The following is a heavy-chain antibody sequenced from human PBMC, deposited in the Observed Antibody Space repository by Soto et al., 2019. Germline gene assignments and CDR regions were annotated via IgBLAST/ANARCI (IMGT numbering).Heavy chain of an antibody. Sequence: QVQLVQSGAEVKKPGASVKVSCKASGYTFPSYGISWVRQAPGQGLVWMGWISAHNGNTKYAQNFQGRVTMTTDTSTSTAHMELRGLRSDDTAVHYCARDGGGWPDYWGQGTLVTVSS. CDR1: GYTFPSYG. CDR2: ISAHNGNT. CDR3: ARDGGGWPDY. J-gene: IGHJ4*02. D-gene: IGHD6-19*01. V-gene: IGHV1-18*01.